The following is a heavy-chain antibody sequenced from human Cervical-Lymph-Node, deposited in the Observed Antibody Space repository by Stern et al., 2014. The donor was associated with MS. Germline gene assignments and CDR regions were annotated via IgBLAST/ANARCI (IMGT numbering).Heavy chain of an antibody. D-gene: IGHD2-21*02. Sequence: EVQLVESGGGLVKPGGTLRLSCIASGFDFDSYSMSWVRQVPGKGLEWGASSGSRGGKIFYADSVKGRFTISRDNSMKSLYLQMKSLRLEDTATYYCASPHCGGDCWANDQYTMDVWGQGTTVTVAS. J-gene: IGHJ6*02. V-gene: IGHV3-21*01. CDR3: ASPHCGGDCWANDQYTMDV. CDR1: GFDFDSYS. CDR2: SGSRGGKI.